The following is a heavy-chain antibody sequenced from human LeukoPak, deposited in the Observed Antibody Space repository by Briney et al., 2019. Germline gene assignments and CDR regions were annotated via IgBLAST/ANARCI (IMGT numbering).Heavy chain of an antibody. CDR2: IKSKTYCGTT. D-gene: IGHD1-14*01. V-gene: IGHV3-15*01. J-gene: IGHJ6*02. Sequence: GGSLRLSCAASGFTFSNAWMSWVRQAPGKGLEWVGRIKSKTYCGTTDYAAPVKGRFTISRHDSNNKLYLQMNSLKTEDTAVYYCTTDNRGSFDYYYYGMDVWGQGTTVTVSS. CDR1: GFTFSNAW. CDR3: TTDNRGSFDYYYYGMDV.